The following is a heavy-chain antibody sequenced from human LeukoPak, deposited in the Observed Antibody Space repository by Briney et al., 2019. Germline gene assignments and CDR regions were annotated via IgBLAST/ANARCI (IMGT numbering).Heavy chain of an antibody. V-gene: IGHV3-11*04. D-gene: IGHD3-22*01. Sequence: GGSLRLSCAASGFTFSDYYMGWIRQAPGKGLEWVSYISSSGSTIYYADSVKGRFTISRGNAKNSLCLQMNSLRAEDTAVYYCARAHYYDSSGYPNPFDYWGQGTLVTVSS. J-gene: IGHJ4*02. CDR3: ARAHYYDSSGYPNPFDY. CDR1: GFTFSDYY. CDR2: ISSSGSTI.